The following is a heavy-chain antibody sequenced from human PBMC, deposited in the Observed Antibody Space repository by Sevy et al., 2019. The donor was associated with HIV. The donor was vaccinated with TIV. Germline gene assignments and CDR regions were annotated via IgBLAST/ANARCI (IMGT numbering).Heavy chain of an antibody. CDR3: AKDPAGWYFDL. V-gene: IGHV3-23*01. J-gene: IGHJ2*01. CDR2: ITGSGGST. CDR1: GFIFNTYA. Sequence: GGSVRLSCAASGFIFNTYAMHWVRQAPGKGLEWVSAITGSGGSTYYADSVKGRFTISRDNSKNTLYLQMNSLRAEDTAVYYCAKDPAGWYFDLWGRGTLVTVSS.